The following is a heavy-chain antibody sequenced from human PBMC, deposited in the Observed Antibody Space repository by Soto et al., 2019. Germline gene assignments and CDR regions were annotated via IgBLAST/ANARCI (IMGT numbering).Heavy chain of an antibody. Sequence: GGSLRLSCAASGFTFSSYAMHWVRQAPGKGLEWVAVISYDGSNKNYADSVKGRSTISRDNSKNTLYLQMNSLRAEDTAVYYCARGYDFWSGYYYPYGMDVWGQGTMVTVSS. CDR3: ARGYDFWSGYYYPYGMDV. V-gene: IGHV3-30-3*01. CDR1: GFTFSSYA. J-gene: IGHJ6*02. CDR2: ISYDGSNK. D-gene: IGHD3-3*01.